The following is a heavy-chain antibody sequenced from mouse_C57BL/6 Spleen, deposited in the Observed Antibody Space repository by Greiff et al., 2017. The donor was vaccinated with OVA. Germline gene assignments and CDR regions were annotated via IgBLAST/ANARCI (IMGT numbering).Heavy chain of an antibody. CDR2: ISYDGSN. V-gene: IGHV3-6*01. D-gene: IGHD3-2*02. Sequence: ESGPGLVKPSQSLSLTCSVTGYSITSGYYWNWIRQFPGNKLEWMGYISYDGSNNYNPSLKNRISITRDTSKNQFFLKLKSVTTEDTATYYCAREQLRLYFDYWGQGTTLTVSA. CDR1: GYSITSGYY. J-gene: IGHJ2*01. CDR3: AREQLRLYFDY.